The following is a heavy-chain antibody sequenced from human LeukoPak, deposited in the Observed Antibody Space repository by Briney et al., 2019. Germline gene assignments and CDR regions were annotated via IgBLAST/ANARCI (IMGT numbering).Heavy chain of an antibody. J-gene: IGHJ5*02. D-gene: IGHD2-15*01. CDR2: IYYSGST. V-gene: IGHV4-39*07. CDR3: ARDGWGQGNIVVVVAATNNWFDP. CDR1: GGSISSYY. Sequence: PSETLSLTCTVSGGSISSYYWGWIRQPPGKGLEWIGSIYYSGSTYYNPSLKGRVTISVDTSKNQFSLKLSSVTAADTAVYYCARDGWGQGNIVVVVAATNNWFDPWGQGTLVTVSS.